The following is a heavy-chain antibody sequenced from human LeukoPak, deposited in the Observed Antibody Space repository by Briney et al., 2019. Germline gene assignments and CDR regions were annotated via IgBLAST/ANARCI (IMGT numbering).Heavy chain of an antibody. D-gene: IGHD6-13*01. CDR2: IYYSGST. Sequence: SDTLSLTCTVSGGSISSSSYYWGWIRRPPGKGLEWIGSIYYSGSTYYNPSLKSRVTISVDTSKNQFSLKLSSVTAADTAVYYCARDPMAAADRYGDYWGQGTLVTVSS. CDR1: GGSISSSSYY. J-gene: IGHJ4*02. CDR3: ARDPMAAADRYGDY. V-gene: IGHV4-39*07.